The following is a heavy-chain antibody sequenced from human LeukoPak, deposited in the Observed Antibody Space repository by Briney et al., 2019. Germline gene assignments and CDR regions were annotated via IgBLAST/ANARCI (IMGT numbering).Heavy chain of an antibody. D-gene: IGHD2-15*01. CDR2: ISTSGTTI. CDR3: ARDTAGRRGGDY. J-gene: IGHJ4*02. V-gene: IGHV3-48*03. CDR1: GFTFSSYE. Sequence: GGSLRLSCAASGFTFSSYEINWVRQAPGKGLEWVAFISTSGTTINYADSVKGRFTISRDNAKNSLYLQMNSLRAEDTAVYYCARDTAGRRGGDYWGQGTLVTVSS.